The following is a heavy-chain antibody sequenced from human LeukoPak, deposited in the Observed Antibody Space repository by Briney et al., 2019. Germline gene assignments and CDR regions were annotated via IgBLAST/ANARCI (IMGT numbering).Heavy chain of an antibody. V-gene: IGHV3-23*01. Sequence: GGSLRLSCAASGFTVSRRYMGWVRQAPGKGLEWVSAISGSGGSTYYADSVKGRFTISRDNSKNTLYLQMNSLRAEDTAVYYCAKEPPYNWNDGNYWGQGTLVTVSS. J-gene: IGHJ4*02. CDR3: AKEPPYNWNDGNY. D-gene: IGHD1-1*01. CDR2: ISGSGGST. CDR1: GFTVSRRY.